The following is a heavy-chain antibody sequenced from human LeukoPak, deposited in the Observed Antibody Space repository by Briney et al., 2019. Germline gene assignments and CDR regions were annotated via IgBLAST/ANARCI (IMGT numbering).Heavy chain of an antibody. CDR1: GYTFTSYD. CDR2: IIPIFGTA. D-gene: IGHD3-22*01. V-gene: IGHV1-69*05. Sequence: GASVKVSCKASGYTFTSYDINWVRQATGQGLEWMGGIIPIFGTANYAQKFQGRVTITTDESTSTAYMELSRLRSEDTAVYYCARGYYDSSGYYYMAVGPFDPWGQGTLVTVSS. J-gene: IGHJ5*02. CDR3: ARGYYDSSGYYYMAVGPFDP.